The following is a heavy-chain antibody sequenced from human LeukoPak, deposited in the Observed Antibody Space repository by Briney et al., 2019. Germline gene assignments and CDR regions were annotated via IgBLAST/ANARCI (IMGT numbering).Heavy chain of an antibody. Sequence: MPSETLSLTCTVSGGSISSYYWSWIRQPPGKGLEWIGYIHYSGSTKYNPSLKSRVTISVDTSKNQFSLRLRSVTAADTAVYYCARGVDTEALDYSGQGTLVTVSS. CDR3: ARGVDTEALDY. CDR2: IHYSGST. D-gene: IGHD5-18*01. CDR1: GGSISSYY. V-gene: IGHV4-59*01. J-gene: IGHJ4*02.